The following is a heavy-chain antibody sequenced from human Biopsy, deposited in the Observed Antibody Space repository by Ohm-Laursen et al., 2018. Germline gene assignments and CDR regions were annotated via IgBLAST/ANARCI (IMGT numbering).Heavy chain of an antibody. V-gene: IGHV1-8*01. CDR3: ARADPPLFYYGSGSSNWFDP. Sequence: GSSVKVSCNASGYTFTTYDINWVRQATGQGLEWMGWMNPDSGNTGYAQNFQGRVTMTRNTSISTAYMELSSLKSEDTAVYFCARADPPLFYYGSGSSNWFDPWGQGTLVTVSS. D-gene: IGHD3-10*01. CDR1: GYTFTTYD. J-gene: IGHJ5*02. CDR2: MNPDSGNT.